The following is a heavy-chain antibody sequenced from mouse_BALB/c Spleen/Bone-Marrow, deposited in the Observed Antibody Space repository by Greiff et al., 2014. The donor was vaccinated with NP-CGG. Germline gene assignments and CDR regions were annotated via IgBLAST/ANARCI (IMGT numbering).Heavy chain of an antibody. V-gene: IGHV2-6-4*01. CDR2: IWGGGST. CDR3: ARVVATDWYFDV. CDR1: GFSLPRYS. D-gene: IGHD1-1*01. Sequence: VKLQESGPGLVAPSQSLSITCTVSGFSLPRYSVHWVRQPPGKGLEWLGMIWGGGSTDYNSALKSRLSISKDNSKSQVFLKTNSLQTDDTAMYYCARVVATDWYFDVWGAGTTVTVSS. J-gene: IGHJ1*01.